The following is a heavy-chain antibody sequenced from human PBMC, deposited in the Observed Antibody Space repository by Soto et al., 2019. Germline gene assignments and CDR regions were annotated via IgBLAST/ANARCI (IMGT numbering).Heavy chain of an antibody. V-gene: IGHV1-46*01. CDR2: VNPSGGHT. CDR3: ARGGHVVVVTAAFDY. D-gene: IGHD2-21*02. J-gene: IGHJ4*02. CDR1: GDTFTDYY. Sequence: QVQLMQSGAEVKKPGASVKVSCKASGDTFTDYYIHWVRQAPGQGLEWMGTVNPSGGHTTYAQHFLGRLTMTRDTTTSTLYMELTSLTSDDTAVYYCARGGHVVVVTAAFDYWGQGTLVTVSS.